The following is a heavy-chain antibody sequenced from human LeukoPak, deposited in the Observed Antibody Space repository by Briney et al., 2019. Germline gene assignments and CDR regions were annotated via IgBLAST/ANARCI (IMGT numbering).Heavy chain of an antibody. CDR3: ASVHCTNGLCSFDY. CDR1: GGSVSSPNYR. Sequence: KSSETLSLTCTVSGGSVSSPNYRWGWIRQPRGKGLEWIGSIYYSGFTSYNPSLESRVTVSVDTSKNQISLKLSSVTAADRAIYYCASVHCTNGLCSFDYWGRGTLVTVSS. J-gene: IGHJ4*02. D-gene: IGHD2-8*01. CDR2: IYYSGFT. V-gene: IGHV4-39*01.